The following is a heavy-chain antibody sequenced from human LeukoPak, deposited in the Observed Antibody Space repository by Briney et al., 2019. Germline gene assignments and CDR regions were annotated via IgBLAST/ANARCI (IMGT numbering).Heavy chain of an antibody. D-gene: IGHD2-15*01. Sequence: SETLSLTCTVSGGSISSGSYYWSWIRQPAGKGLEWIGRIYTSGSTNYNPSLKSRVTISVDTSKNQFSLKLSSVTAADTAVYYCARDAGYCSGGSCYSPRYYYYGMGVWGQGTTVTVSS. CDR2: IYTSGST. J-gene: IGHJ6*02. CDR3: ARDAGYCSGGSCYSPRYYYYGMGV. V-gene: IGHV4-61*02. CDR1: GGSISSGSYY.